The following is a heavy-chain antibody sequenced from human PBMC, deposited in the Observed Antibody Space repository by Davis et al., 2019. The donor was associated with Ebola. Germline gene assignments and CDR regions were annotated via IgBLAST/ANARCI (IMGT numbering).Heavy chain of an antibody. CDR3: ARDPRDRGIAWDY. CDR1: GYTFTSYY. V-gene: IGHV1-8*02. J-gene: IGHJ4*02. Sequence: ASVKVSCKASGYTFTSYYMHWVRQATGQGLEWMGWMNPNSGNTGYAQKFQGRVTMTRNTSISTAYMELSSLRSEDTAVYFCARDPRDRGIAWDYWGLGTLVTVSS. CDR2: MNPNSGNT. D-gene: IGHD3-10*01.